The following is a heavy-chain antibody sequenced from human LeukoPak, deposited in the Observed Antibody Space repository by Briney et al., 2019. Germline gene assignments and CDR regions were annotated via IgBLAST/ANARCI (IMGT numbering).Heavy chain of an antibody. CDR2: IYYSGST. CDR1: GGSISSSSYY. J-gene: IGHJ4*02. Sequence: SETLSLTCTVSGGSISSSSYYWGWIRQPPGKGLEWIGSIYYSGSTYYNPSLKSRVTISVDTSKNQFSLKLSSVTAADTAVYYCARRYYGSGRHIYYFDYWGQGTLVTDSS. D-gene: IGHD3-10*01. V-gene: IGHV4-39*01. CDR3: ARRYYGSGRHIYYFDY.